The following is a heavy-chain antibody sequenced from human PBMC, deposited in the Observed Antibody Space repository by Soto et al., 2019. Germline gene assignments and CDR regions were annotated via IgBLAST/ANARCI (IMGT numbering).Heavy chain of an antibody. J-gene: IGHJ4*02. CDR1: GFTFSSYG. V-gene: IGHV3-30*03. CDR3: ASLRYFDDKAFDY. Sequence: GGSLRLSCAASGFTFSSYGMHWVRQAPGKGLEWVAVISYDGSNKYYADSVKGRFTISRDNSKNTLYLQMNSLRAEDTAVYYCASLRYFDDKAFDYWGQGTLVTVSS. D-gene: IGHD3-9*01. CDR2: ISYDGSNK.